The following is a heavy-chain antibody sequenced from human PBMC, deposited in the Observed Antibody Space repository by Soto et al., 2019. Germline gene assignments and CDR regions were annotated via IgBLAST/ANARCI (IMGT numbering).Heavy chain of an antibody. CDR2: IRTKSNNFAT. D-gene: IGHD3-10*01. Sequence: PGGSLRLSCAASGFTLSGSDIHWVRQASGKGLERVGRIRTKSNNFATSYAESVRGRFTISRDDSDNTASLQMSSLKTEDTAIYYCSRHQEGRSMVFYGMDVWGQGTTVTVSS. CDR3: SRHQEGRSMVFYGMDV. J-gene: IGHJ6*02. CDR1: GFTLSGSD. V-gene: IGHV3-73*01.